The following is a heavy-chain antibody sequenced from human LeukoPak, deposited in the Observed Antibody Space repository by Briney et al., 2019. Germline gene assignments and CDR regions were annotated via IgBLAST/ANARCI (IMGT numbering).Heavy chain of an antibody. J-gene: IGHJ4*02. CDR3: ARGPTDILTGYPDDY. V-gene: IGHV1-46*01. CDR2: INPSGGST. Sequence: ASVKVSCKASGCTFTSYYMHWVRQAPGQGLEWMGIINPSGGSTSYAQKFQGRVTMTRDTSTSTVYMELSSLRSEDTAVYYCARGPTDILTGYPDDYWGQGTLVTVSS. D-gene: IGHD3-9*01. CDR1: GCTFTSYY.